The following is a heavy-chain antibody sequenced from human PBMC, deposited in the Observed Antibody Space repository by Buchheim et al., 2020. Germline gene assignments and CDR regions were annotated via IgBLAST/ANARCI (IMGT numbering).Heavy chain of an antibody. CDR3: ARDFWSGYYVGYYYGMDV. V-gene: IGHV4-61*01. CDR2: IYYSGST. Sequence: QVQLQESGPGLVKPSETLSLTCTVSGGSVSSGSYYWSWIRQPPGKGLEWIGYIYYSGSTNYNPSLKSRVTISVDTSQNQFSLKLSSVTAADTAVYYCARDFWSGYYVGYYYGMDVWGQGTT. J-gene: IGHJ6*02. D-gene: IGHD3-3*01. CDR1: GGSVSSGSYY.